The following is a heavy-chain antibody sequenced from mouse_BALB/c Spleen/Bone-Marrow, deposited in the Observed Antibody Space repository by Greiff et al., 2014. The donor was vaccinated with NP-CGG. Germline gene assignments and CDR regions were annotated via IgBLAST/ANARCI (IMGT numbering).Heavy chain of an antibody. Sequence: QVQLKESGAELARPGASVKMSCKASGYTFTSYTMHWVKQRPGQGLEWIGHINPSSGYTNYNQKFKDKATLTADKSSSTAYMQLSSLTSEDSAVYYCVRSLRWYFDVWGAGTTVTVSS. CDR3: VRSLRWYFDV. CDR2: INPSSGYT. D-gene: IGHD1-1*01. CDR1: GYTFTSYT. J-gene: IGHJ1*01. V-gene: IGHV1-4*01.